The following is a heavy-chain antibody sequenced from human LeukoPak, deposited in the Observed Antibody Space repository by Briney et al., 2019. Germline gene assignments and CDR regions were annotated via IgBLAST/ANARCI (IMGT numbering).Heavy chain of an antibody. V-gene: IGHV3-33*01. J-gene: IGHJ6*04. Sequence: PGGSLRLSCAASGFTLSSYGMHWVRQAPGKGLEWVALIWYDGNNKYYADSVKGRFTISRDNSKNMLYLQMNSLRAEDTAMFYCARSYCSGGSCYSGYYYGMDVWGKGTTVTVSS. CDR3: ARSYCSGGSCYSGYYYGMDV. CDR2: IWYDGNNK. CDR1: GFTLSSYG. D-gene: IGHD2-15*01.